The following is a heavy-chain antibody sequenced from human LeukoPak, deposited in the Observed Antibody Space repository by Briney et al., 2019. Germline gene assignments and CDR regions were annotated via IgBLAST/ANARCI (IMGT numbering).Heavy chain of an antibody. V-gene: IGHV4-34*01. Sequence: SETLSLTCAVYDGLFSGYYWSWIRQPPGMGLEWIGEVNHSGTTNYNPSLKSRVTISVDTSKSQFSLKLTSVTAADTAVYYCARVPDCSTTSCYTLGWPDPWGQGTLVTVSS. J-gene: IGHJ5*02. D-gene: IGHD2-2*02. CDR1: DGLFSGYY. CDR3: ARVPDCSTTSCYTLGWPDP. CDR2: VNHSGTT.